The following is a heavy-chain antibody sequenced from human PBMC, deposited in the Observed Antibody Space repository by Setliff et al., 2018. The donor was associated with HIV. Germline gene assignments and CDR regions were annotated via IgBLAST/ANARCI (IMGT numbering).Heavy chain of an antibody. CDR3: ARTLRAAAMGYFDY. Sequence: SETLSLTCTVSGDSISSYYWSWIRQPPEKGLEWIGCIYHSGSTYNNPSLKSRVTISVDTSKNQFSLKLTSVTAADTAVYYCARTLRAAAMGYFDYWGQGTLVTVSS. D-gene: IGHD5-18*01. CDR2: IYHSGST. J-gene: IGHJ4*02. V-gene: IGHV4-59*08. CDR1: GDSISSYY.